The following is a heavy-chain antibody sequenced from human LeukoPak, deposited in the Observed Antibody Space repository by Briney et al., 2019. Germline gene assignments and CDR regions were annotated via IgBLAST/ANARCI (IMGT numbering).Heavy chain of an antibody. J-gene: IGHJ4*02. CDR1: GFTFSDYY. V-gene: IGHV3-11*01. D-gene: IGHD3-10*01. Sequence: PGGSLRLSCAASGFTFSDYYMNWIRQAPGKGLEWVSYMSNSGSTIYYADFAKGRFTISRDNAKNSLYLQMNSLRAEDTAVYYCARRKTATGTGSAYWGQGTLVTVSS. CDR3: ARRKTATGTGSAY. CDR2: MSNSGSTI.